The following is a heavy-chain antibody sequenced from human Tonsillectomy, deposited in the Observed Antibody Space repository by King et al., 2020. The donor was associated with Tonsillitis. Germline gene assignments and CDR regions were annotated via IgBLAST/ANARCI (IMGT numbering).Heavy chain of an antibody. J-gene: IGHJ4*02. CDR3: ARDTPPPFISSWSNYFDY. V-gene: IGHV3-7*03. CDR1: GFTFSSYW. Sequence: QLVQSGGGLVQPGGSLRLSCAASGFTFSSYWMSWVRQAPGKGLEWVANIKQDGSEKYYVDSVKGRFTISRDNAKNSLYLQMNSLRAEDTAVYYCARDTPPPFISSWSNYFDYWGQGTLVTVSS. D-gene: IGHD6-13*01. CDR2: IKQDGSEK.